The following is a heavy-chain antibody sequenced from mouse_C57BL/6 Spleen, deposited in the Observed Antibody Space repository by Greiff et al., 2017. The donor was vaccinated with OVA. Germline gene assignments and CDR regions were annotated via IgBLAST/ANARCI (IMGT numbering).Heavy chain of an antibody. Sequence: VQLQQSGAELARPGTSVKVSCKASGYAFTNYLIEWVKQRPGQGLEWIGVINPGSGGTNYNEKFKGKATLTADKSSSTAYMQLSSLTSEDSAVYFCARDYGSSYWYFDVWGTGTTVTVSS. CDR1: GYAFTNYL. CDR3: ARDYGSSYWYFDV. CDR2: INPGSGGT. J-gene: IGHJ1*03. D-gene: IGHD1-1*01. V-gene: IGHV1-54*01.